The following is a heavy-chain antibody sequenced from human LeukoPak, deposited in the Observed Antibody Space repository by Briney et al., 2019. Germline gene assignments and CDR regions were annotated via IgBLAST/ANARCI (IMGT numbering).Heavy chain of an antibody. Sequence: GGPLRLPCAPSGFPFSSHSMNWIRESPGKALECVSYMSSSCSTIYYADSVKGRFTISRDNAKNSLYLQMKSLRAEDTAVYYCARDRGLLGFIDYWGQGTLVTVSS. CDR3: ARDRGLLGFIDY. D-gene: IGHD2-15*01. CDR1: GFPFSSHS. J-gene: IGHJ4*02. CDR2: MSSSCSTI. V-gene: IGHV3-48*04.